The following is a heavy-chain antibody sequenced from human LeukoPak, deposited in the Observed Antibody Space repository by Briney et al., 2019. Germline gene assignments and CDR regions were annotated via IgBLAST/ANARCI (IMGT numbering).Heavy chain of an antibody. D-gene: IGHD3-22*01. CDR3: ARVGEYDSSGYYFDY. Sequence: TLSLTCAVSGGSISSSNWWSWVRQPPGKGLEWIGEIYHSGSTNYNPSLKSRVTISVDKSKNQFSLKLSSVAAADTAVYYCARVGEYDSSGYYFDYWGQGTLVTVSS. CDR1: GGSISSSNW. J-gene: IGHJ4*02. V-gene: IGHV4-4*02. CDR2: IYHSGST.